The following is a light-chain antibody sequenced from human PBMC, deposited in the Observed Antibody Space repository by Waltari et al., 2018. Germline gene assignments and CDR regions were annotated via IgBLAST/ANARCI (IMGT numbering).Light chain of an antibody. CDR1: SSDVGNYNV. V-gene: IGLV2-23*02. J-gene: IGLJ1*01. CDR2: EVS. Sequence: QPALTQPASVSGSPGQSITLSCTGTSSDVGNYNVVSWYQQYPGKAPKFIIYEVSEGPQGVVNRFSGSKSGNTASLTISGLQAEDEADYYCCSYAGGTTYVFGTGTKVTVL. CDR3: CSYAGGTTYV.